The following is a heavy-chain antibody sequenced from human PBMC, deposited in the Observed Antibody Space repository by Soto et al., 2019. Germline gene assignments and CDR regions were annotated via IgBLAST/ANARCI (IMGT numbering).Heavy chain of an antibody. D-gene: IGHD3-10*01. V-gene: IGHV1-24*01. J-gene: IGHJ4*02. Sequence: ASVKVSCKVSGYTLTELSMHWVRQAPGQGLEWMGGIDPDDGETIYAQKLQGRVTMTEDTSTDTAYMELSSLRSEATAVYYCAKLMGCGYLLRSNFAYWRQGPLVTVSS. CDR1: GYTLTELS. CDR3: AKLMGCGYLLRSNFAY. CDR2: IDPDDGET.